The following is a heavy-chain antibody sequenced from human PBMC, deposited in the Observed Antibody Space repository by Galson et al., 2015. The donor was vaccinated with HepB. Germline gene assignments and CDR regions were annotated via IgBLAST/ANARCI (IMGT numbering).Heavy chain of an antibody. J-gene: IGHJ4*02. CDR3: ARVVTYYDSSAYYWDS. Sequence: SVKVSCKASGGTFSSYAISWVRQAPGQGFEWMGGIIPIFGTANYAQKFQGRVTITADKSTNTAYMELTSLRSEDTAVYYCARVVTYYDSSAYYWDSWGQGTLVTVSS. CDR2: IIPIFGTA. V-gene: IGHV1-69*06. D-gene: IGHD3-22*01. CDR1: GGTFSSYA.